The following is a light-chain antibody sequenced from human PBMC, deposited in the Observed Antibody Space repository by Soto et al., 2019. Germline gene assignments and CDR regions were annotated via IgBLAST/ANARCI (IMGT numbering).Light chain of an antibody. J-gene: IGKJ1*01. CDR2: GAS. V-gene: IGKV3-15*01. CDR1: QSVSIN. CDR3: QQYVRSPWT. Sequence: EIVMTQSPATLSVSPGERATLSCRASQSVSINLAWYQQKRGQAPRLLMYGASTRATGIPARFSGSGSGTEFTLTISSLQSADFAVYFCQQYVRSPWTFGQGTKVEIK.